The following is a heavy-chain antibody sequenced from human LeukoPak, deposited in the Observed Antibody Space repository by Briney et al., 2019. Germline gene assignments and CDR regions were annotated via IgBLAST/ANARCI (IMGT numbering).Heavy chain of an antibody. Sequence: GGSLRLSCAAYGFTFSSYAMSLVRQAPGKGLEWVSAISGSGGSTYYADSVKGRFTISRDNAKNTLYLQMNSLRAEDTAVYYCVRVDDIYAFDIWGQGTMVIVSS. V-gene: IGHV3-23*01. CDR1: GFTFSSYA. CDR2: ISGSGGST. J-gene: IGHJ3*02. D-gene: IGHD3-9*01. CDR3: VRVDDIYAFDI.